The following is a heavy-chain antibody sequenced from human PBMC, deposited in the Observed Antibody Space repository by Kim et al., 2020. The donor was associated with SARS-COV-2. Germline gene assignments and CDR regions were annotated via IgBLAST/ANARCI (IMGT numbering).Heavy chain of an antibody. CDR1: GGSFSGYY. J-gene: IGHJ3*02. Sequence: SETLSLTCAVYGGSFSGYYWSWIRQPPGKGLEWIGEINHSGSFKYNPSLKSRVTISVDTSKNQFSLKLSSVTAADTAVYYCARDRGTIFGVVIINDAFDIWGQGTMVTVSS. V-gene: IGHV4-34*01. CDR3: ARDRGTIFGVVIINDAFDI. D-gene: IGHD3-3*01. CDR2: INHSGSF.